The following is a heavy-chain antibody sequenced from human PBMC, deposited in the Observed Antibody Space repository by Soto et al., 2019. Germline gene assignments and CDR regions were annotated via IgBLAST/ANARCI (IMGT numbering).Heavy chain of an antibody. CDR3: ARPITTGGDFDY. J-gene: IGHJ4*02. Sequence: GESLKISCTASGYSFTTYWISWVRQKPGKGLEWMGIIYPGDSDTRYSPSFQGQVTISADKSISTAYLQWSSLKASDTAMYYCARPITTGGDFDYWGQGTLVTVSS. CDR1: GYSFTTYW. V-gene: IGHV5-51*01. D-gene: IGHD1-1*01. CDR2: IYPGDSDT.